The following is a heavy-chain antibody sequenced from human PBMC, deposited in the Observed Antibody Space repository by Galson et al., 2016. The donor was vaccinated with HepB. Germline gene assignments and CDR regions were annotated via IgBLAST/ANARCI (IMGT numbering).Heavy chain of an antibody. CDR3: ARTSISYYFDTTGHYSTRNNWFDP. V-gene: IGHV3-48*04. J-gene: IGHJ5*02. Sequence: SLRLSCAASGFTFSSYSMNWVRQTPGKGLEWVSYISTGGSTIYYADSVQGRFFISRDNARNSLYLHMNSLRAEDTAVYYCARTSISYYFDTTGHYSTRNNWFDPWGQGTLVTVSS. CDR1: GFTFSSYS. D-gene: IGHD3-22*01. CDR2: ISTGGSTI.